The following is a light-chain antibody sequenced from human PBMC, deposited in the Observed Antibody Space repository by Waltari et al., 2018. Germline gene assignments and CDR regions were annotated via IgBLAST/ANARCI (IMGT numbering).Light chain of an antibody. Sequence: DIQLTQSPSFLSASVRDRVTITCRASQGISSYLAWYQQQPGEAPKLLISAASTLQSGVPSRFSGSGSGTEFTLTISSLQTEDFATYYCQQLNSFPYTFGQGTKLDIK. CDR1: QGISSY. CDR2: AAS. CDR3: QQLNSFPYT. J-gene: IGKJ2*01. V-gene: IGKV1-9*01.